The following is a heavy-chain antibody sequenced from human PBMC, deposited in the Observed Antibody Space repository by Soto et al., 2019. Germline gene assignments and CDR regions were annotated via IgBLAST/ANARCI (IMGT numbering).Heavy chain of an antibody. CDR3: AKDQIILATIRGDY. D-gene: IGHD5-12*01. CDR2: ISAYNGNT. J-gene: IGHJ4*02. V-gene: IGHV1-18*01. Sequence: QVQLVQSGAEVKKPGASVKVSCKASGYTFTSYGISWVRQAPGQGLEWMGWISAYNGNTNYAQKLQGRVTMTTDTTTSTANLERRSLRSDDTASYYCAKDQIILATIRGDYWGQGTMVTASS. CDR1: GYTFTSYG.